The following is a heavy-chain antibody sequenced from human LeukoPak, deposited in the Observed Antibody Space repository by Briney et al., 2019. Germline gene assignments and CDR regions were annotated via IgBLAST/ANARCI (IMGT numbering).Heavy chain of an antibody. CDR2: IYYSGST. CDR3: ARVRQQLVPSYWYLDL. CDR1: GGSIRFYY. J-gene: IGHJ2*01. Sequence: SDTLSLTCTVAGGSIRFYYGICIRQPPGKGREWRVYIYYSGSTNYNPSLQSRVTLSVATSKNQLSLKLRSVTAADTAVYYCARVRQQLVPSYWYLDLWGRGTLVTVSS. D-gene: IGHD6-13*01. V-gene: IGHV4-59*07.